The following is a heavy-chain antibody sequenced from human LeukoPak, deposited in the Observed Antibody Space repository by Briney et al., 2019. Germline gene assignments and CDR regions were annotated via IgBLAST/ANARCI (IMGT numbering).Heavy chain of an antibody. Sequence: SVKVSCKASGGTFSSYAISWVRQAPGQGLEWMGGIIPIFGTANYAQKFQGRVTMTEDTSTDTAYMELSSLRSEDTAVYYCATVYSGSYYRLPDYWGQGTLVTVSS. CDR1: GGTFSSYA. J-gene: IGHJ4*02. V-gene: IGHV1-69*06. CDR2: IIPIFGTA. CDR3: ATVYSGSYYRLPDY. D-gene: IGHD3-10*01.